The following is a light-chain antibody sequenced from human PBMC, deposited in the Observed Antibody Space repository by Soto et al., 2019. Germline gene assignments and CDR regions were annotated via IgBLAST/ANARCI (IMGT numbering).Light chain of an antibody. CDR1: SSNIGAGYT. CDR2: SNN. CDR3: QSYDMSLSGWV. J-gene: IGLJ3*02. Sequence: QSVLTQPPSVSGAPGQRVTISCTGTSSNIGAGYTVNWYQQLPGTAPKLLIFSNNNRPSGVPGRFSGSKSRTSASLAITGLQAEDEADYYCQSYDMSLSGWVFGGGTKVTVL. V-gene: IGLV1-40*01.